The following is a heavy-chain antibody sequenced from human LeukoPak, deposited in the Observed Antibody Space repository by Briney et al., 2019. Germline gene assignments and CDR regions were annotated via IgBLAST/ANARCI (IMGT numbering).Heavy chain of an antibody. J-gene: IGHJ6*02. CDR2: ISYDGSNK. CDR1: GFTFSSYG. CDR3: AKRELLWFGELSYGMDV. Sequence: TGGSLRLSCAASGFTFSSYGMHWVRQAPGKGLEWVAVISYDGSNKYYADSVKGRFTTSRDNSKNTLYLQMNSLRAEDTAVYYCAKRELLWFGELSYGMDVWGQGTTVTVSS. D-gene: IGHD3-10*01. V-gene: IGHV3-30*18.